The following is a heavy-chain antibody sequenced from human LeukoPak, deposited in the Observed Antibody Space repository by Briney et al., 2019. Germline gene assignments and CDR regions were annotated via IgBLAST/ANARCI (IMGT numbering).Heavy chain of an antibody. CDR1: GYSISSGYY. V-gene: IGHV3-7*01. CDR3: ARISTAVAGADY. D-gene: IGHD6-19*01. J-gene: IGHJ4*02. Sequence: ETLSLTCTVSGYSISSGYYWGWIRQPPGKGLEWVANIKQDGSEKYYVDSVKGRFTISRDNTKNSLYLQMDSLRAEDTAVYYCARISTAVAGADYWGQGTLVTVSS. CDR2: IKQDGSEK.